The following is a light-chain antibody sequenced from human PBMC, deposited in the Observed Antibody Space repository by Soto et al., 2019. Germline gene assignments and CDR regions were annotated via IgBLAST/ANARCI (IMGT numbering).Light chain of an antibody. V-gene: IGLV2-11*01. CDR3: CSNAGSFIFV. CDR1: SSDVGGYNY. CDR2: DVS. Sequence: QSALTQPRSVSGSPGQSVTISCTGTSSDVGGYNYVSWFQQYPGKAPKLMIYDVSGRPSGVPDRFSGSKSGNTASLTISGLQADDEADYYCCSNAGSFIFVFGTGTTLTVL. J-gene: IGLJ1*01.